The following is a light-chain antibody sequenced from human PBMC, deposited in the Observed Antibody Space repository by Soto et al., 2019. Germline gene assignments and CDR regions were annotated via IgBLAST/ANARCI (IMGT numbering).Light chain of an antibody. J-gene: IGKJ1*01. Sequence: EIQMTQSPSSLSASVGDRVTITCRASQSISRYLNWYQQRPGKAPKFLIYAASNLQIGVPSRFSGSGFGTDFTLTISSLQPDDFATYYCQHYNSYGTFGQGTKVDIK. V-gene: IGKV1-39*01. CDR2: AAS. CDR3: QHYNSYGT. CDR1: QSISRY.